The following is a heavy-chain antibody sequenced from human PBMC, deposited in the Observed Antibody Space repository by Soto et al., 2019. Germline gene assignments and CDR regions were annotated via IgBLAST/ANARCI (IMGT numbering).Heavy chain of an antibody. Sequence: EVQLLESGGGLVQRGGSLRLSCAASGFTFSSYAVSWVRQAPGKGLEWVSGIIDSGGTTHYADSVKGRFTISRDNSKNTRYLQMNSLRVEDTAVHYCAKADGKNYHYFYYMDVWGKGTTVTVSS. CDR2: IIDSGGTT. CDR1: GFTFSSYA. J-gene: IGHJ6*03. CDR3: AKADGKNYHYFYYMDV. V-gene: IGHV3-23*01.